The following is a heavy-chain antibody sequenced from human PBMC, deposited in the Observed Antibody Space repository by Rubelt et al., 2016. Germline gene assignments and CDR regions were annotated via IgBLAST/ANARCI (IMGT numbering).Heavy chain of an antibody. CDR3: ASRSSGANSAFDR. V-gene: IGHV3-21*01. J-gene: IGHJ5*02. CDR1: EFSFSSYS. CDR2: ISSSSSYI. Sequence: EVQLVESGGTLVKPGGSLRLSCAASEFSFSSYSMNWVRQAPGKGLEWVSSISSSSSYIYYADSVKGRFTISRDNAKNSLYLQMNSLRVEDTAVYHCASRSSGANSAFDRWGQGTLVTVSS. D-gene: IGHD6-19*01.